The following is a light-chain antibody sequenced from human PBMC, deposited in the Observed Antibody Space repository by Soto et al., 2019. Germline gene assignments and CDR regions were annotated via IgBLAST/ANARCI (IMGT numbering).Light chain of an antibody. J-gene: IGLJ3*02. CDR2: EVT. CDR1: SSDVGGYNY. V-gene: IGLV2-8*01. Sequence: QSALTQPPSASGSPRQSVTISCTGTSSDVGGYNYVSWYQQYPGRAPKLMIYEVTKRPSGVPDRFSGSKSGNTASLTVSGLQAEDESDYYCSSYAASNNFYFVFGGGTTLTVL. CDR3: SSYAASNNFYFV.